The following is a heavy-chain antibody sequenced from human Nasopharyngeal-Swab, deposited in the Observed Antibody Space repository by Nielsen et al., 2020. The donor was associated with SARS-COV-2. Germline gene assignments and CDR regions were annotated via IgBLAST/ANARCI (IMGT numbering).Heavy chain of an antibody. CDR3: ARGRRPNPLD. CDR2: IYYSGST. CDR1: GGSISSYY. V-gene: IGHV4-59*12. D-gene: IGHD6-6*01. Sequence: SETLSLTCTVSGGSISSYYWSWIRQPPGKGLEWIGYIYYSGSTNYNPSLKSRVTISVDTSKNQFSLKLSSVTAADTAVYYCARGRRPNPLDWGQGTLVTVSS. J-gene: IGHJ4*02.